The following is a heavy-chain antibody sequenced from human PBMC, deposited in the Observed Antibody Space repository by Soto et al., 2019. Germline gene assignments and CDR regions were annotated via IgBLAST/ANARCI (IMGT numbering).Heavy chain of an antibody. J-gene: IGHJ3*02. CDR2: IYYVVNT. CDR3: ARLGDCGGDCYTYGYAFDI. V-gene: IGHV4-39*01. CDR1: GDSISSSSYS. D-gene: IGHD2-21*02. Sequence: ASETLSLTCIVSGDSISSSSYSWAWIRQPPGKGLEWIGTIYYVVNTYYNPSLKSRVTISVDTSKNQFSLKLTSVTAADTAVYYCARLGDCGGDCYTYGYAFDIWGQGTMVTVSS.